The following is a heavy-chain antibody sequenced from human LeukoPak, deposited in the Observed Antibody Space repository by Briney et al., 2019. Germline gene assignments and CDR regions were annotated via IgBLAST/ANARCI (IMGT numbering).Heavy chain of an antibody. J-gene: IGHJ5*02. V-gene: IGHV4-38-2*02. CDR2: VYHSGAT. CDR1: NYPISDGYY. D-gene: IGHD6-19*01. CDR3: ARDSSGTLSGGGWFDP. Sequence: PSETLSLTCSVSNYPISDGYYWGWIRQPPGKGLEWIGGVYHSGATYYTPSLKSRVTISVDTSKNQFSLNLTSVTAADTAVYYCARDSSGTLSGGGWFDPWGQGTLVTVSS.